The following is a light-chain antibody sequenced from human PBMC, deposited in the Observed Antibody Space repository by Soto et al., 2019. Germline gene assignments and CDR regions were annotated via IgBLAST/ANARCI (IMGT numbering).Light chain of an antibody. J-gene: IGKJ4*01. Sequence: EIVLTQSPATLSLSPGERAALSCRASQSVSSYLAWYQQKPGQAPRLLIYDASKRATGIPARFSGSGCGTDLTLTISSLEPEDFAVYFCQQRSNWPSTFGGGTKVEI. CDR2: DAS. CDR1: QSVSSY. V-gene: IGKV3-11*01. CDR3: QQRSNWPST.